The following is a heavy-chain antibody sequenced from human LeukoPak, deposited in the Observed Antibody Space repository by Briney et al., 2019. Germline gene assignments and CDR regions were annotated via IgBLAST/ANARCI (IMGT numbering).Heavy chain of an antibody. CDR2: IYSSGNT. D-gene: IGHD3-3*01. J-gene: IGHJ6*03. V-gene: IGHV4-4*07. CDR3: ANYKRGSVFGVIKSGDYYYYMDV. Sequence: SETLSLTCTASGGSISNNYWSWIRQPAGKGLEWIGRIYSSGNTNYNPSLKSRLTMSVDTSKNQFSLKLSSVTAADTAVYHCANYKRGSVFGVIKSGDYYYYMDVWGKGTTVTVSS. CDR1: GGSISNNY.